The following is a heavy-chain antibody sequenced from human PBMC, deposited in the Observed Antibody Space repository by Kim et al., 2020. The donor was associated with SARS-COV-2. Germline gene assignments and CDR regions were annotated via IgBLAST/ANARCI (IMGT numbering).Heavy chain of an antibody. CDR3: TRGSTTSVRFYYGMDV. V-gene: IGHV3-23*01. D-gene: IGHD4-17*01. J-gene: IGHJ6*02. Sequence: ETLKGRFTISRDKAKPTLYLQMNSLSPEDTAIYYCTRGSTTSVRFYYGMDVWGQGTTVTVSS.